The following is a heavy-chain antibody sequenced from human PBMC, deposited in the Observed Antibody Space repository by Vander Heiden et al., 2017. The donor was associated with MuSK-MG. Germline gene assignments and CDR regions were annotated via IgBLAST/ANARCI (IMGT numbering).Heavy chain of an antibody. CDR2: INPNSGGT. J-gene: IGHJ5*02. D-gene: IGHD6-19*01. CDR1: GYTFTGYY. CDR3: ARETLNIAVAGNWFDP. V-gene: IGHV1-2*02. Sequence: QVQLVQSGAEVKKPGASVKVSCKASGYTFTGYYMHWVRQAPGQGLEWMGWINPNSGGTNYAQKFQGRVTMTRDTSISTAYMELSRLRSDDTAVYYCARETLNIAVAGNWFDPWGQGTLDTVSS.